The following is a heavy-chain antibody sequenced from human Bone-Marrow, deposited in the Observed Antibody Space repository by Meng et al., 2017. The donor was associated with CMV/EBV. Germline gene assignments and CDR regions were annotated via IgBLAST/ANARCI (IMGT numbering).Heavy chain of an antibody. D-gene: IGHD5-12*01. CDR1: GYTFTGYY. CDR2: INPNSGGT. V-gene: IGHV1-2*02. J-gene: IGHJ4*02. CDR3: ARVLKWLRFSEFDY. Sequence: ASVKVSCKASGYTFTGYYMHWVRQAPGQGLEWMGWINPNSGGTNYAQKFQGRVTMTRDTSISTAYMELSRLRSDDTAVYYCARVLKWLRFSEFDYWGQGTLVTVSS.